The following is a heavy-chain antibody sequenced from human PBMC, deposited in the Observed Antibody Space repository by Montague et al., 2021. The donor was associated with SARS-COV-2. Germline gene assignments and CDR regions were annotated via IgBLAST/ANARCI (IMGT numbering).Heavy chain of an antibody. D-gene: IGHD3-10*01. CDR2: ISSSCSTI. CDR1: GFTFSSFQ. Sequence: SLRLSCAASGFTFSSFQINWVRQAPGKGLEWVSSISSSCSTIYYXDSVKGRFTISRDDSKTTLYLQMNSLRADDTAMYYCARVGYGSGSYWAFDIWGQGTMVTVSS. J-gene: IGHJ3*02. V-gene: IGHV3-48*01. CDR3: ARVGYGSGSYWAFDI.